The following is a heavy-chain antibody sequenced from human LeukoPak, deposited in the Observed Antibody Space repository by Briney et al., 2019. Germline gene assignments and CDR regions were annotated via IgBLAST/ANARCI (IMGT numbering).Heavy chain of an antibody. V-gene: IGHV4-59*01. CDR1: GGSISRNY. Sequence: PSETLSLTCTVSGGSISRNYWNWIRQPPGKGLEWIGYIYYSGSTNYNPSLKSRVTISVDTSKNQFSLKLRSVTAADTAVYYCARDQYYYGSGSYFNSVGGAFDIWGQGTMVTVSS. CDR2: IYYSGST. CDR3: ARDQYYYGSGSYFNSVGGAFDI. J-gene: IGHJ3*02. D-gene: IGHD3-10*01.